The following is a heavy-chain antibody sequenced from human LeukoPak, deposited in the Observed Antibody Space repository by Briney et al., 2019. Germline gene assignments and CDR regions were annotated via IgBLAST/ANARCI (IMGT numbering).Heavy chain of an antibody. J-gene: IGHJ5*02. D-gene: IGHD2-15*01. CDR1: GGSISSSSYY. Sequence: SETLSLTCTVSGGSISSSSYYWGWIRQPPGKGLEGIGSIYYSGSTYYNPSLKSRVTISVDTSKNQFSLKLSSVTAADTAVYYCARSEYCSGGSCTPYNWFDPWGQGTLVTVSS. CDR3: ARSEYCSGGSCTPYNWFDP. V-gene: IGHV4-39*07. CDR2: IYYSGST.